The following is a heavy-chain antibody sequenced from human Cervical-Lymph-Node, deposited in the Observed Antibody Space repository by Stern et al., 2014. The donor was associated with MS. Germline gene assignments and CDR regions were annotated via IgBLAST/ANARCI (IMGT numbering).Heavy chain of an antibody. CDR2: IIPIFGTA. J-gene: IGHJ4*02. D-gene: IGHD5-24*01. CDR1: GDTFTSFP. CDR3: ATIYDSRDGCPDDY. V-gene: IGHV1-69*01. Sequence: QVQLVQSGAEVKKPGSSLKVSCKASGDTFTSFPINWVRQAPGQGLEWMGVIIPIFGTANYAQNFQGRVTITADESTSTAYMELSSLRSEDTAVYYCATIYDSRDGCPDDYWGQGTLVTVSS.